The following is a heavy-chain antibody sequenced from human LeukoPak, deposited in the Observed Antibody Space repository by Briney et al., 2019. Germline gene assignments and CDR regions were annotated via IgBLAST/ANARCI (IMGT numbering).Heavy chain of an antibody. CDR1: GFTFSNYW. CDR3: ARVHAGAGSVGIWGDYYYYYMDV. J-gene: IGHJ6*03. D-gene: IGHD6-13*01. Sequence: GGSLRLSCAASGFTFSNYWMNWVRQAPGKGLEWVANIKQDGSEKYYVDSVKGRFTISRDNAKDSLHLQMNSLRAEDTAVYYCARVHAGAGSVGIWGDYYYYYMDVWGKGTTVTISS. V-gene: IGHV3-7*01. CDR2: IKQDGSEK.